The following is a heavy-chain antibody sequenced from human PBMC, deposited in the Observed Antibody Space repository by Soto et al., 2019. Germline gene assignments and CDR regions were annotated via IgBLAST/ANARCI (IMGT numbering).Heavy chain of an antibody. CDR3: ARGESYCISTSCYIWNTPRHYGMDV. CDR2: IYHSGST. V-gene: IGHV4-4*02. J-gene: IGHJ6*02. D-gene: IGHD2-2*02. CDR1: GGSISSSNW. Sequence: QVQLQESGPGLVKPSGTLSLTCAVSGGSISSSNWWSWVRQPPGKGLEWIGEIYHSGSTNYNPSLKSRFTISVDNSKNQFPLKLSSVTAADTAVYYCARGESYCISTSCYIWNTPRHYGMDVWGQGTTVTVSS.